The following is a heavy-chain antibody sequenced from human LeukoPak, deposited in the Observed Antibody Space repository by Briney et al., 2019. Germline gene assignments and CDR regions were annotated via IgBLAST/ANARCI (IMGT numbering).Heavy chain of an antibody. Sequence: QTGGSLRLSCAASGFTFSSYVMSWVRQAPGKGLEWVSGVSGSGASTYYADSVKGRFTISRDNSKNTLYLQMNSLRAEDTAVYYCAKRIAVAGSAYYFDYWGQGTLVTVSS. D-gene: IGHD6-19*01. V-gene: IGHV3-23*01. CDR1: GFTFSSYV. J-gene: IGHJ4*02. CDR2: VSGSGAST. CDR3: AKRIAVAGSAYYFDY.